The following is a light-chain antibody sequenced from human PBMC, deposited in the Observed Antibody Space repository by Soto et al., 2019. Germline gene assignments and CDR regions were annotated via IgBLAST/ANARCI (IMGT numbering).Light chain of an antibody. CDR1: QDIKNY. CDR2: DAS. CDR3: QHYESVPCT. Sequence: DIQLTQSPSSLSASVGDRVTITCQASQDIKNYLIWYQQKAGEAPNLLIHDASTLGTGVSSRFSGSGSGTEFSLTITNLQPEDIATYYCQHYESVPCTLGQGTRLEIK. J-gene: IGKJ2*02. V-gene: IGKV1-33*01.